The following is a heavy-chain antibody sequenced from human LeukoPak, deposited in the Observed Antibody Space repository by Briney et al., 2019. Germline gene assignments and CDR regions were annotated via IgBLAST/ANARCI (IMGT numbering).Heavy chain of an antibody. V-gene: IGHV4-59*12. J-gene: IGHJ5*02. D-gene: IGHD6-13*01. CDR2: IYYSGST. CDR1: GGSISSYY. CDR3: ARGVRAYSSSWYASNWFDP. Sequence: PSETLSLTCTVSGGSISSYYWSWIRQPPGKGLEWIGYIYYSGSTNYNPSLKSRVTISVDTSKNQFSLKLSSVTAADTAVYYCARGVRAYSSSWYASNWFDPWGQGTLVTVSS.